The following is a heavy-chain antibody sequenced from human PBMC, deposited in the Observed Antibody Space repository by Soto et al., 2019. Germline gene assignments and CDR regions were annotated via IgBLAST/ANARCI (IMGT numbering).Heavy chain of an antibody. CDR1: GGSFSGYC. J-gene: IGHJ4*02. CDR3: ARGPPRYSYGYVY. CDR2: INHSGST. V-gene: IGHV4-34*01. D-gene: IGHD5-18*01. Sequence: PSETLSLTCAVYGGSFSGYCWSWIRQPPGKGLEWIGEINHSGSTNYNPSLKSRVTISVDTSKNQFSLKLSSVPAADTAVFYCARGPPRYSYGYVYLGQGTLVTVS.